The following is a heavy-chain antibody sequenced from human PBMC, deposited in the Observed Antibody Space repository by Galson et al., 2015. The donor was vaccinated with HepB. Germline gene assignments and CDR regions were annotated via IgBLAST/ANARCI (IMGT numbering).Heavy chain of an antibody. CDR2: INPNSGGT. Sequence: SVKVSRKASGYTFTGYYMHWVRQAPGQGLEWMGWINPNSGGTNYAQKFQGWVTMTRDTSISTAYMELSRLRSDDTAVYYCARGPRANGGEYYFDYWGQGTLVTVSS. CDR1: GYTFTGYY. J-gene: IGHJ4*02. V-gene: IGHV1-2*04. CDR3: ARGPRANGGEYYFDY. D-gene: IGHD3-16*01.